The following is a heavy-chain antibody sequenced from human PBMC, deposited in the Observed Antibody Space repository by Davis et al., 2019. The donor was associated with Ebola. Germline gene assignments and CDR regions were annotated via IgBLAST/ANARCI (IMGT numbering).Heavy chain of an antibody. J-gene: IGHJ3*02. V-gene: IGHV3-23*01. CDR1: GFTFNIWG. CDR2: FGTGGDT. D-gene: IGHD2/OR15-2a*01. Sequence: GGSLRLSCAASGFTFNIWGMHWVRQAPGKGLEWVSTFGTGGDTYYADSVKGRFAISRDNSRGTLYLQMNSLRVEDSAIYYCVKDSSNIWFDIWGQGTLVTVSS. CDR3: VKDSSNIWFDI.